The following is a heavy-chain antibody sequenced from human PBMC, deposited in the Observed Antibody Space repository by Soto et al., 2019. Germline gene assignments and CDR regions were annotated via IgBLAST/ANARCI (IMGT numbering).Heavy chain of an antibody. V-gene: IGHV1-69*02. CDR1: GGTFSSYT. Sequence: VASVKVSCKASGGTFSSYTISWVRQSPGQGLEWMGRIIPILGIANYAQKFQGRVTITADKSTSTAYMELSSLRSEDTAVYYCARGNSVAVAVFDYWGQGTLVTVSS. D-gene: IGHD6-19*01. CDR2: IIPILGIA. CDR3: ARGNSVAVAVFDY. J-gene: IGHJ4*02.